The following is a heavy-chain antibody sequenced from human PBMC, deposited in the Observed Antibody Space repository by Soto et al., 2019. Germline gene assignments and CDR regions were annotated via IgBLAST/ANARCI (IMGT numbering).Heavy chain of an antibody. CDR1: GFTFSSYS. D-gene: IGHD3-3*01. Sequence: GGSLRLSCAASGFTFSSYSMNWVRQAPGKGLEWVSSISSSSSYIYYADSVKGRFTISRDNAKNSLYLQMNSLRAEDTAVYYCARAHVRFYYGMYVWGQGTTVTVSS. CDR2: ISSSSSYI. CDR3: ARAHVRFYYGMYV. J-gene: IGHJ6*02. V-gene: IGHV3-21*01.